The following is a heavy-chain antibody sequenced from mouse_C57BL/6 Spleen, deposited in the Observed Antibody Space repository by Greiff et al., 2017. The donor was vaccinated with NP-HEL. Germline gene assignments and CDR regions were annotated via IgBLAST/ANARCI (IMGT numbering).Heavy chain of an antibody. CDR1: GYTFSSYW. D-gene: IGHD2-1*01. CDR2: INPSNGGT. Sequence: QVQLKQPGTELVKPGASVKLSCKASGYTFSSYWMHWVKQRPGQGLEWIGNINPSNGGTNYNEKFKSKATLTVDKSSSTAYMQLSSLTSEDSAVYYCARGLYGNHYAMDYWGQGTSVTVSS. J-gene: IGHJ4*01. V-gene: IGHV1-53*01. CDR3: ARGLYGNHYAMDY.